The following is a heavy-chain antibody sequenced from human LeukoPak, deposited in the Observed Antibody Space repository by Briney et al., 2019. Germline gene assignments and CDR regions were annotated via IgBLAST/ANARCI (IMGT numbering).Heavy chain of an antibody. CDR1: GFTFDDYT. CDR2: ISWDGGST. J-gene: IGHJ6*03. Sequence: GGSLRLSCAASGFTFDDYTMHWVRQAPGKGLEWVSLISWDGGSTYYADSVKGRFTISRDNSKNSLYLQMNSLRTEDSALYYCAKDISGEGSSSWYSVSGYMDVWGKGTTVTVSS. CDR3: AKDISGEGSSSWYSVSGYMDV. D-gene: IGHD6-13*01. V-gene: IGHV3-43*01.